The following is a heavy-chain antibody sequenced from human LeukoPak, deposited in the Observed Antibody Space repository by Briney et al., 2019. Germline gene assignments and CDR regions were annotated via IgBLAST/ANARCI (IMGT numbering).Heavy chain of an antibody. Sequence: SETLSLTCTVSSGSISTSNYYWGWVRQPPGKALEWIGNIFYSGSTYYSPSLKSRVTISLDTSRNQFSLKLNSVTAADTAVYYCARDSYGDANFDSRGQGTLVTVSS. V-gene: IGHV4-39*07. CDR3: ARDSYGDANFDS. CDR2: IFYSGST. D-gene: IGHD4-17*01. J-gene: IGHJ4*02. CDR1: SGSISTSNYY.